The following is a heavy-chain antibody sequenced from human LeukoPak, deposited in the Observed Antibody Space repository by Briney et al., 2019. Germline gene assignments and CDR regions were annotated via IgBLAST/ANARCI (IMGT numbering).Heavy chain of an antibody. J-gene: IGHJ4*02. V-gene: IGHV1-2*06. CDR3: ARMGDSGDEGESDY. CDR1: GYTFIDYD. Sequence: ASVRVSCKASGYTFIDYDIHWVRQAPGQGLEWMGRNDPKSDGTKYAQKFQGRVTMARDTSTSTAYMELRSLRSDDTAVYYCARMGDSGDEGESDYWGQGTLVTVSS. CDR2: NDPKSDGT. D-gene: IGHD5-12*01.